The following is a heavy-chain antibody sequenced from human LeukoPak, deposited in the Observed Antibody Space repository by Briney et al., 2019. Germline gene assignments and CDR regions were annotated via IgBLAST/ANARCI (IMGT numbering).Heavy chain of an antibody. D-gene: IGHD2-21*01. CDR1: GCTFSSYA. CDR3: ARDHRGDPTNA. V-gene: IGHV1-69*04. CDR2: IIPILGIA. Sequence: SVKVSCKPSGCTFSSYAISWLRQAPAQGLEWMGRIIPILGIANYAQKFQGRVTITADKSTSTAYMELSSLRSEDTAVYYCARDHRGDPTNAWGQGTLVTVSS. J-gene: IGHJ5*02.